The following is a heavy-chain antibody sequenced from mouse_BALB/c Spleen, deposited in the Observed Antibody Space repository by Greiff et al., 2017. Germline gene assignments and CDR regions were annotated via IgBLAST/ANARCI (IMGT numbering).Heavy chain of an antibody. Sequence: EVKLMESGPGLVKPSQSLSLTCSVTGYSITSGYYWNWIRQFPGNKLEWMGYISYDGSNNYNPSLKNRISITRDTSKNQFFLKLNSVTTEDTATYYCAREDYRYPYAMDYWGQGTSVTVSS. CDR2: ISYDGSN. CDR3: AREDYRYPYAMDY. V-gene: IGHV3-6*02. J-gene: IGHJ4*01. D-gene: IGHD2-14*01. CDR1: GYSITSGYY.